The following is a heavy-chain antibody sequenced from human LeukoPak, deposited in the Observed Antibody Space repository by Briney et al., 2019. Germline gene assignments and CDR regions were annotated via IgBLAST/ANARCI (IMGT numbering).Heavy chain of an antibody. J-gene: IGHJ4*02. V-gene: IGHV3-48*03. CDR2: ISSSGSTI. D-gene: IGHD3-10*01. Sequence: PGGTLRLSCAASGFTFSNYEMNWVRQAPGKGLEWVSYISSSGSTIYYADSVKGRFTISRDNARNSLYLQMNSLRAEDTAVYYCARGVYYYIFWGQGTLVTVSS. CDR3: ARGVYYYIF. CDR1: GFTFSNYE.